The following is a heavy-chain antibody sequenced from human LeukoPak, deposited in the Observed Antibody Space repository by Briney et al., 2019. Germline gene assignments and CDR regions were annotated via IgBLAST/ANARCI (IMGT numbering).Heavy chain of an antibody. V-gene: IGHV1-69*05. D-gene: IGHD3-3*01. CDR3: ARAAYNDFWSEYNYFGP. J-gene: IGHJ5*02. CDR2: IIPLFGTT. CDR1: GGTFSYTA. Sequence: GASVKVSCKASGGTFSYTAISWVRQAPGQGVEWMGGIIPLFGTTNYAQKFQGRVTITKNDSTTTAYMELSSLRSDDTAMYYCARAAYNDFWSEYNYFGPWGQGSLVTVSS.